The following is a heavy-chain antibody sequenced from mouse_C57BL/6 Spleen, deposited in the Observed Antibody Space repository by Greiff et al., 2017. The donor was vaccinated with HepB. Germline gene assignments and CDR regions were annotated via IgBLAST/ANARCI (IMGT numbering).Heavy chain of an antibody. Sequence: VKLVESGPELVKPGASVKISCKASGYAFSSSWMNWVKQRPGKGLEWIGRIYPGDGDTNYNGKFKGKATLTANKSSSTAYMQLSSLTSEDSAVYCCARETSLLRDAMDYWGQGTSVTVSS. CDR2: IYPGDGDT. D-gene: IGHD1-1*01. J-gene: IGHJ4*01. CDR3: ARETSLLRDAMDY. V-gene: IGHV1-82*01. CDR1: GYAFSSSW.